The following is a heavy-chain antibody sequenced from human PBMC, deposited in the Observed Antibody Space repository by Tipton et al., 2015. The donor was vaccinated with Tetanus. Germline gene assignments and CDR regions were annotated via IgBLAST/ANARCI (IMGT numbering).Heavy chain of an antibody. D-gene: IGHD3-16*01. V-gene: IGHV4-4*07. CDR3: ARSGGRRYAFDI. CDR2: IYSSGST. J-gene: IGHJ3*02. Sequence: TLSLTCTVSGGSISSYYWSWIRQPAGKGLEWIGRIYSSGSTHYNPSLKSRVTMPLDTSKNQFSLKLNSVTAADTAVYYCARSGGRRYAFDIWGQGTMVTVSS. CDR1: GGSISSYY.